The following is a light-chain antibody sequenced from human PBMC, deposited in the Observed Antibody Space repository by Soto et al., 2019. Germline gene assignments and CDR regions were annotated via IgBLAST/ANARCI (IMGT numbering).Light chain of an antibody. J-gene: IGKJ2*01. Sequence: ETVLTQSPGTVSQSPGARATLSCTTSQSVRSNYLAWYHQKPGQAPRLLIYGVFSRATGIPDRFSGSGSGTDFTLTISGLEPEDSAVYYCQHYDGSPRTFGQGTKLEI. CDR2: GVF. CDR3: QHYDGSPRT. CDR1: QSVRSNY. V-gene: IGKV3-20*01.